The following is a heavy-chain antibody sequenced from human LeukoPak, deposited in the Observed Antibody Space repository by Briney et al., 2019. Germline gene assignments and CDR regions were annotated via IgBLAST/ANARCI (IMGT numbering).Heavy chain of an antibody. D-gene: IGHD3-22*01. CDR2: ISAYNGNT. V-gene: IGHV1-18*01. CDR1: GYTFTSYG. Sequence: ASVKVSCKASGYTFTSYGISWVRQAPGQGLEWMGWISAYNGNTNYAQKLQGRVTMTTDTSTSTAYMGLRSLRSDDTAVYYCARGTYYYDSSGYYYFDYWGQGTLVTVSS. J-gene: IGHJ4*02. CDR3: ARGTYYYDSSGYYYFDY.